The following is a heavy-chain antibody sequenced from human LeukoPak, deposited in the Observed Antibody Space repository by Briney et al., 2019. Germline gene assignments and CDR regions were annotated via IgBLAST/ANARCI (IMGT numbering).Heavy chain of an antibody. Sequence: SVKVSCKASGGTFSSYAISWVRQAPGRGLEWMGGIIPIFGTANYAQKFQGRLTITADESTSTAYMELSSLRSEDTAVYYCARLQGYSQRVGARDWGQGTLVTVSS. J-gene: IGHJ4*02. CDR2: IIPIFGTA. D-gene: IGHD5-12*01. CDR3: ARLQGYSQRVGARD. CDR1: GGTFSSYA. V-gene: IGHV1-69*13.